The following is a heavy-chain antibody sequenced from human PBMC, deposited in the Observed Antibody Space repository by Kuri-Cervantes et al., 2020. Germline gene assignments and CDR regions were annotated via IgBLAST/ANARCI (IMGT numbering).Heavy chain of an antibody. V-gene: IGHV3-30*02. CDR3: AKFMDGFDY. D-gene: IGHD2-2*03. CDR1: GFTFSSYG. Sequence: GGSLRLSCAAPGFTFSSYGMHWVRQAPGKGLEWVAVIWYDGSNKYYADSVKGRFTISRDNSKNTLYLQMNSLRAEDTAVYYCAKFMDGFDYWGQGTLVTVSS. J-gene: IGHJ4*02. CDR2: IWYDGSNK.